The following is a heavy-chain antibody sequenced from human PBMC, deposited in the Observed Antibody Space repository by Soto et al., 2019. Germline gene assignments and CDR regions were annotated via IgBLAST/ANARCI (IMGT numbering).Heavy chain of an antibody. Sequence: NPSETLSLTCTVSGGSISTPHYYWSWIRQPPGKGLEWIGYIYYSGSTYYNPSLKSRVTISEDTPKNQFSLKLTDVTAADTAVYYCARAVKGRGYSYGYNQDYYGMDVWGQGTTVTVSS. CDR1: GGSISTPHYY. CDR2: IYYSGST. CDR3: ARAVKGRGYSYGYNQDYYGMDV. D-gene: IGHD5-18*01. V-gene: IGHV4-30-4*01. J-gene: IGHJ6*02.